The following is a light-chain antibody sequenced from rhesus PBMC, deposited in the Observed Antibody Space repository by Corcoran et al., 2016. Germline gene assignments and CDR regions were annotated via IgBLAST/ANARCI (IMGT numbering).Light chain of an antibody. CDR2: EVS. V-gene: IGKV2-86*01. CDR1: QSLLDSEDGNTP. J-gene: IGKJ2*01. CDR3: MQYTQIPYS. Sequence: DIVMTQTPLSLPVTPGEPASISCRSSQSLLDSEDGNTPLDWYLQKPGQSPQPLFYEVSNRASGVPDRFSGSGSDTDFTLKISRVEAEDVGVYYCMQYTQIPYSFGQGTKVQI.